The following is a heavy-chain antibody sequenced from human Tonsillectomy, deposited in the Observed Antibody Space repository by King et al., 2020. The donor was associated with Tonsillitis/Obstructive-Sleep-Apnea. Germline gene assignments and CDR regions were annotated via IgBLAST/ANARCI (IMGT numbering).Heavy chain of an antibody. CDR3: ARGKTTVTTSAFDI. V-gene: IGHV4-34*01. D-gene: IGHD4-17*01. J-gene: IGHJ3*02. Sequence: HVQLQQWGAGLLKPSETLSLTCAVYGGSFSGYYWSWIRQPPGKGLEWIGEINHSGSTNYNPSLKSRVTISLDTSKNQFSLKLSSVTAADTTVYYCARGKTTVTTSAFDIWGKGTMVTVSS. CDR2: INHSGST. CDR1: GGSFSGYY.